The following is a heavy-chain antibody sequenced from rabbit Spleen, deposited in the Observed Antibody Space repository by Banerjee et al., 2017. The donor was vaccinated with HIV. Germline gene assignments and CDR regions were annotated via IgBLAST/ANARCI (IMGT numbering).Heavy chain of an antibody. V-gene: IGHV1S45*01. CDR3: ARNYVNAFDP. CDR1: GFSFSSNW. J-gene: IGHJ2*01. D-gene: IGHD1-1*01. CDR2: IDTSDGDT. Sequence: LEESGGGLVKPGGTLTLTCTVSGFSFSSNWICWVRQAPGKGLEWIACIDTSDGDTDYANWPKGRFTISKASSTTVTLQMTSLTAADTATYFCARNYVNAFDPRGPGTLVTVS.